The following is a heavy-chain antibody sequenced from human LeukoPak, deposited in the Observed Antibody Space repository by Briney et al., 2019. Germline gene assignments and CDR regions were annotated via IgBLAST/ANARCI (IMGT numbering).Heavy chain of an antibody. CDR3: AKSGYHRYGMDV. CDR2: ISYDGSNK. V-gene: IGHV3-30*18. D-gene: IGHD5-18*01. CDR1: GFTVSSNY. J-gene: IGHJ6*02. Sequence: PGGSLRLSCAASGFTVSSNYMHWVRQAPGKGLEWVAVISYDGSNKYYADSVKGRFTISRDNSKNTLYLQMDSLSAEDTAVYYCAKSGYHRYGMDVWGQGTTVTVSS.